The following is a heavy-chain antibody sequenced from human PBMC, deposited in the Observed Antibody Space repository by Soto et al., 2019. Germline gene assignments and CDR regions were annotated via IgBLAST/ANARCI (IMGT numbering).Heavy chain of an antibody. CDR2: IGGNDGNT. CDR3: VPHNGMIDSPFYY. Sequence: GGSLRLSCAASGFTFGFTFSNYAMSWVRQAPGKGLEWVSAIGGNDGNTYYADYVKGRFSISRDNSKNTLSLQMNSLRVEDTAIYYCVPHNGMIDSPFYYWGQEALVTVSS. CDR1: GFTFGFTFSNYA. V-gene: IGHV3-23*01. J-gene: IGHJ4*02. D-gene: IGHD3-22*01.